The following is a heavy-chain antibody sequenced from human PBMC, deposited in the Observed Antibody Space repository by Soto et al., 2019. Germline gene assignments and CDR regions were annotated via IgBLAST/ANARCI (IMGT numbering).Heavy chain of an antibody. Sequence: SETLSLTCTVSGGSISSGDYYWSWIRQPPGKGLEWIGYIYYSGSTYYNPSLKSRVTISVDTSKNQFSLKLSSVTAADTAVYYCARSTRHLTGGYYAFDIWGQGTMVTVSS. CDR2: IYYSGST. CDR1: GGSISSGDYY. J-gene: IGHJ3*02. V-gene: IGHV4-30-4*01. CDR3: ARSTRHLTGGYYAFDI. D-gene: IGHD3-22*01.